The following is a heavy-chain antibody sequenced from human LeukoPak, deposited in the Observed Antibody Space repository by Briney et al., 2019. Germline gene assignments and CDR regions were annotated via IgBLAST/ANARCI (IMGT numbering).Heavy chain of an antibody. V-gene: IGHV4-34*01. Sequence: SETLSLTCAVYGGSFSGYYWSWIRQPPGKGLEWIGEINHSGSTNYNPPLKSRVTISVDTSKNQFSLKLSSVTAADTAVYYCARFQVAHYYDSSGYCDYWGQGTLVTVSS. J-gene: IGHJ4*02. CDR3: ARFQVAHYYDSSGYCDY. D-gene: IGHD3-22*01. CDR1: GGSFSGYY. CDR2: INHSGST.